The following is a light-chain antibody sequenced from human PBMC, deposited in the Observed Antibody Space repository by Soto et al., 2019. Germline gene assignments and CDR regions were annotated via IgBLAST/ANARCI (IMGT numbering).Light chain of an antibody. CDR1: QSVSNN. V-gene: IGKV3-15*01. CDR3: QQYNNWPRWA. J-gene: IGKJ1*01. CDR2: GAS. Sequence: EIVMTQSPATLSVSPGERATLSCRASQSVSNNLAWYQQKHGQAPRLLFYGASTRATGIPARLSGSGSGTEFTLTISSLQSEDFAVYFCQQYNNWPRWAFGQGTKVEIK.